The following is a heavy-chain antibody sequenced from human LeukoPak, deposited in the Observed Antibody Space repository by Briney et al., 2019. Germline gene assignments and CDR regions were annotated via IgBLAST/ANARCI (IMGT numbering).Heavy chain of an antibody. Sequence: PGRSLRLSCAASGFTFSSYAMHWVRQAPAKGLEWLAVISYVGSNKYYADSVKGRFTVSRDNSKNTLYLQMNSLRAEDTAVYYCARDTYYDSSGYYLEPYYFDYWGQGTLVTVSS. CDR3: ARDTYYDSSGYYLEPYYFDY. V-gene: IGHV3-30-3*01. CDR1: GFTFSSYA. J-gene: IGHJ4*02. CDR2: ISYVGSNK. D-gene: IGHD3-22*01.